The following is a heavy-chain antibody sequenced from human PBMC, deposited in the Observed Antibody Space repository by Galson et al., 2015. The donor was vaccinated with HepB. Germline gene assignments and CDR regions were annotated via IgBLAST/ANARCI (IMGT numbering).Heavy chain of an antibody. J-gene: IGHJ4*02. V-gene: IGHV3-23*01. CDR3: ARTTWRDKNWPIFDS. CDR2: LTGSSDIT. D-gene: IGHD1-1*01. Sequence: SLRLSCAASGSTFSRNAMSWVRQAPGKGLEWVSSLTGSSDITNIADSAKGRFSISRDNSKNTLYLQTNSLRVEDTAFYYCARTTWRDKNWPIFDSWGQGTLVTVSS. CDR1: GSTFSRNA.